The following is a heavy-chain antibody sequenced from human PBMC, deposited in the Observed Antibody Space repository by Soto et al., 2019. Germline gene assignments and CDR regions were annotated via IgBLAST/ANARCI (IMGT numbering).Heavy chain of an antibody. D-gene: IGHD2-15*01. CDR3: ARQERGAATATFDY. CDR1: GGFISSYY. CDR2: IYYSGST. V-gene: IGHV4-59*01. J-gene: IGHJ4*02. Sequence: SETLSLTCTVSGGFISSYYWSWIRQPPGKGLEWIGYIYYSGSTNHNPSLKSRVTISVDTSKNQFSLKLSSVTAADTAVYYCARQERGAATATFDYWGQGTLVTVSS.